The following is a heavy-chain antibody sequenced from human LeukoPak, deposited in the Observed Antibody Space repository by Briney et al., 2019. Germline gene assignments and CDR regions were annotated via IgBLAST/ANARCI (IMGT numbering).Heavy chain of an antibody. Sequence: ASVKVSCKASGYTFTGYYMHWVRQAPGQGLEWMGWINPNSGGTNYAQKFQGWVTMTRDTSISTAYMELSRLRSDDTAVYYCARSLGYCSSTSCYEGYYYGMDVWGQGTTVTVSS. CDR2: INPNSGGT. V-gene: IGHV1-2*04. J-gene: IGHJ6*02. D-gene: IGHD2-2*01. CDR1: GYTFTGYY. CDR3: ARSLGYCSSTSCYEGYYYGMDV.